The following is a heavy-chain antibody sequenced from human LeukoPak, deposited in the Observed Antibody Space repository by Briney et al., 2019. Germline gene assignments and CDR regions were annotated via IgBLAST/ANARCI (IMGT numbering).Heavy chain of an antibody. J-gene: IGHJ4*02. CDR3: TRDLGHCTGGTCFPSGPADY. D-gene: IGHD2-15*01. CDR1: GFTFSSHW. Sequence: PGGSLRLSCAASGFTFSSHWMHWVRQAPGKGLVWVSLIDGDGSNTNYADSVKGRFVISRDNAKNTLFLQMSSLRADDTGVHYCTRDLGHCTGGTCFPSGPADYWGQGTLVTVSS. CDR2: IDGDGSNT. V-gene: IGHV3-74*01.